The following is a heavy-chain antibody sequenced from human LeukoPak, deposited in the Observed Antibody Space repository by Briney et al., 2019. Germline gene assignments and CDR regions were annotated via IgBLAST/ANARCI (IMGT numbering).Heavy chain of an antibody. CDR1: GFTFSSYW. CDR2: IKQDGSEK. CDR3: AGSSGPDAFDI. Sequence: GGSLRLSCAASGFTFSSYWMSWVRQAPGKGLEWVANIKQDGSEKYYVDSVKGRFTISRDNAKNSLYLQMNSLRAEDTAVYYCAGSSGPDAFDIWGQGTMVTVSS. D-gene: IGHD3-22*01. J-gene: IGHJ3*02. V-gene: IGHV3-7*01.